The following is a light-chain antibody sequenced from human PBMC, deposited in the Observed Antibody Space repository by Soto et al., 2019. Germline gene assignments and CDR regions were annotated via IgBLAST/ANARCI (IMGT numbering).Light chain of an antibody. CDR1: QTVANNA. CDR2: GAS. Sequence: EILLTPSPGTLSLSPGERATLSCRASQTVANNALAWYQQKPGQAPRLLIFGASSRATAIPDRFSGSGSGTDFTLSISRLEPEDFAVYYCQQYGDSRTFGQGTKVDIK. V-gene: IGKV3-20*01. J-gene: IGKJ1*01. CDR3: QQYGDSRT.